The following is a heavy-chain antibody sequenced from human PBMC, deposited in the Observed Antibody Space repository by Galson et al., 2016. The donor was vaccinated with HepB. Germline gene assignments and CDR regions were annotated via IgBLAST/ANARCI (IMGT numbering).Heavy chain of an antibody. CDR3: TRGAKFDVVTRYYIHYHGMDV. CDR1: GYTLTNYD. Sequence: SVKVSCEASGYTLTNYDINWVRQATGQGLEWMGWMNPNTGNKGYAQKFEGRVTMTRNTSINTAYMELSSLRSDDTAVYYCTRGAKFDVVTRYYIHYHGMDVWGQGTTVTVSS. D-gene: IGHD3-9*01. J-gene: IGHJ6*02. V-gene: IGHV1-8*01. CDR2: MNPNTGNK.